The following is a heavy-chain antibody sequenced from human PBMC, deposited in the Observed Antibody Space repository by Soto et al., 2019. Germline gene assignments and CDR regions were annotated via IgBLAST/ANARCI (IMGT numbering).Heavy chain of an antibody. J-gene: IGHJ6*02. CDR2: IIPIFGST. CDR1: GGTFSSYA. CDR3: ARDRDRGVNYYYGMDV. Sequence: QVQLVQSGAEVKKPGSSVKVSCKASGGTFSSYALSWVRQAPGQGLEWMGGIIPIFGSTNYARKFQGRVTITADEFTSTAYMELSSLRSEDTAVYYCARDRDRGVNYYYGMDVWGQGTTVTVSS. D-gene: IGHD3-3*01. V-gene: IGHV1-69*01.